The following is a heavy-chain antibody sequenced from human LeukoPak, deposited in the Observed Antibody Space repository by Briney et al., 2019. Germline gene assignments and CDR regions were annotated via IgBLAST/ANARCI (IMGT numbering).Heavy chain of an antibody. Sequence: PSETLSLTCTVSGGSISSYYWSWVRQPPGKGLEWIGYIYYSGSTNYNPSLKSRVTISVDTSKNQFSLKLSSVTAADTAVYYCARVVTHYGMDVWGRGTTVTVSS. CDR3: ARVVTHYGMDV. D-gene: IGHD3-10*01. CDR2: IYYSGST. V-gene: IGHV4-59*01. CDR1: GGSISSYY. J-gene: IGHJ6*02.